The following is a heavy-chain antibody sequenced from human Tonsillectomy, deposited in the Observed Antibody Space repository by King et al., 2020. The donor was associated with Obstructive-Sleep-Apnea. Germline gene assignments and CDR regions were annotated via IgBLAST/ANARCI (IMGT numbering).Heavy chain of an antibody. V-gene: IGHV4-30-4*01. CDR3: ARGPHNRNYYNRRANDY. CDR2: IYYTGRA. J-gene: IGHJ4*02. D-gene: IGHD3-22*01. Sequence: VQLQESGPRLVKPSQTLSLTCTVSGGSISSVGYYWSWIRQPPGKGLEWIGYIYYTGRAYYHPSLNRRVFISMHTSPNHLFLNLTSVTAADTAVYYCARGPHNRNYYNRRANDYWGQGTLVTVSS. CDR1: GGSISSVGYY.